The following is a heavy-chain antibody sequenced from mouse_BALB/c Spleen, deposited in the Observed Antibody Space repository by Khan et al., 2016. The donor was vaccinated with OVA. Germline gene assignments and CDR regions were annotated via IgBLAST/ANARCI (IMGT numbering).Heavy chain of an antibody. Sequence: EVQLVESGPDLVKPSRSLSLTCTVTGYSITSGYSWHWIRQFPGNKLEWMGYIHYTGTTNYNPSLKSRISFTRDTSKNQFFLQLKSVTTADTATYYCARWMGYYAMDYWGQGTSVTVSS. V-gene: IGHV3-1*02. J-gene: IGHJ4*01. CDR1: GYSITSGYS. CDR2: IHYTGTT. D-gene: IGHD2-3*01. CDR3: ARWMGYYAMDY.